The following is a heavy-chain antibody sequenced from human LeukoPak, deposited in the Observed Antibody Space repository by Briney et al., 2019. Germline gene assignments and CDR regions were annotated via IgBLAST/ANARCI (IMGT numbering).Heavy chain of an antibody. Sequence: GTSLKLSCAASGFTFTTYAMHWVRQAPGKGLEWVAVITYDGSNKYYADNVKGRFTMTRNNSKNTVYLQMNSLTAEDTAVYYCSKPRIQLAYYYSMEFWGQGNAVTVSS. V-gene: IGHV3-30*01. CDR1: GFTFTTYA. CDR3: SKPRIQLAYYYSMEF. J-gene: IGHJ6*02. CDR2: ITYDGSNK. D-gene: IGHD5-18*01.